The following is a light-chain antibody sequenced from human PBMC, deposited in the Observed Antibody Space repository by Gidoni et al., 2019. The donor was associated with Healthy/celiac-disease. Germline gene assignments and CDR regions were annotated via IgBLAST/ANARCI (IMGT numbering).Light chain of an antibody. CDR2: GAS. V-gene: IGKV3-15*01. J-gene: IGKJ3*01. CDR3: QQYNNWLRR. Sequence: EIVMTQSPATLSVSPGERATLSCRASQSVSSNLAWYQQKPGQAPRLLIYGASTRATGIPARFSGSGSGTEFTLTISSLQSEDFAVYYCQQYNNWLRRFGPXTKVDIK. CDR1: QSVSSN.